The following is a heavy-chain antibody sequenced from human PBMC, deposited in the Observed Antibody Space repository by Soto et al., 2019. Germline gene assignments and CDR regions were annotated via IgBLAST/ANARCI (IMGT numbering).Heavy chain of an antibody. CDR2: TNSDGTDS. D-gene: IGHD3-22*01. CDR3: AKSLYYYDSSPLDH. Sequence: SLGLSCAAAGFDFEDYAMHWVRQVPGKGLEWVSLTNSDGTDSYYVDSVKGRFTISRDNAKTTLYLQMDRLRPEDTALYFCAKSLYYYDSSPLDHWGQGTLVTVSS. J-gene: IGHJ4*02. CDR1: GFDFEDYA. V-gene: IGHV3-43D*04.